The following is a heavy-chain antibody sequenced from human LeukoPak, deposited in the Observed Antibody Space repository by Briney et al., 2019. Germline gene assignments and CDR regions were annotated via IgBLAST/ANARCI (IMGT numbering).Heavy chain of an antibody. CDR1: GYSFTSYW. CDR3: ARLSGIAAAGTREYYFDY. V-gene: IGHV5-51*01. D-gene: IGHD6-13*01. CDR2: FYPGDSDT. Sequence: GEPLKISCKGSGYSFTSYWIGWVRQMPGKGLGWMGIFYPGDSDTRYSPSFQGQVTNSAGKSISTAYMQWSSLKASGTAMYYCARLSGIAAAGTREYYFDYWGQGTLVTVSS. J-gene: IGHJ4*02.